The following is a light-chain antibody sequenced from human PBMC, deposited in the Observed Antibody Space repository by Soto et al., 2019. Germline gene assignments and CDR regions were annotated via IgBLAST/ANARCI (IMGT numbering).Light chain of an antibody. CDR2: DVS. CDR1: SSNVGADNF. Sequence: QSVLTQPPSASGSPGQSVTISCTGTSSNVGADNFVSWFQQHPGKAPKLMIYDVSNRPSGVPDRFSSSKSDTTASLTVYGPQAEDEGYYYCYSYGVSDKWVFGGGTKLTVL. CDR3: YSYGVSDKWV. V-gene: IGLV2-8*01. J-gene: IGLJ3*02.